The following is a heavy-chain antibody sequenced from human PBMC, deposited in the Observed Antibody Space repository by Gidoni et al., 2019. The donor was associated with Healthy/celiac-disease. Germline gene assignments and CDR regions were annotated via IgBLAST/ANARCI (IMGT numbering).Heavy chain of an antibody. V-gene: IGHV1-24*01. CDR3: ATGQRYSRGPPYWYCDL. CDR1: GYTITELS. Sequence: QVQLVQSGAEVKKPGASVKVSCKVSGYTITELSIHWVRQVPGKGLEWMGGFDPEDGETIYAQKYQGRVNMTEDTSTDTAYMELSSLRSEDTAVYYCATGQRYSRGPPYWYCDLWGRGTLVTVSS. CDR2: FDPEDGET. J-gene: IGHJ2*01. D-gene: IGHD6-19*01.